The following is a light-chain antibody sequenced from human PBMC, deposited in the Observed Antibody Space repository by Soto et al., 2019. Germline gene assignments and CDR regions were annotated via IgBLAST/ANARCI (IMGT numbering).Light chain of an antibody. CDR1: SSDVGGYNY. J-gene: IGLJ1*01. CDR2: NVS. Sequence: QSVLTQPRSVSGSPGQSVTISCTGTSSDVGGYNYVYWYQQLPGTAPKLIIYNVSQRPSGVPDRFSGSKSGTSASLAISGLRSEDEADYYCAAWDDSLSGHYVFGTGTKVTVL. V-gene: IGLV1-47*02. CDR3: AAWDDSLSGHYV.